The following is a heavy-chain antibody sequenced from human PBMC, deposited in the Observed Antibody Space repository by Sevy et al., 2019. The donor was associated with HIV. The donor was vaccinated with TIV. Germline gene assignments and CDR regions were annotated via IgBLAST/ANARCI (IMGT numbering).Heavy chain of an antibody. CDR3: ARSLRGYSGSYYFDY. Sequence: GGSLRLSCAASGFTFSDYYMSWIRQAPGKGLEWVSYISSSSSYTNYADSVKGRFTISRDNAKISLYLQMNSLRAEDTAVYYGARSLRGYSGSYYFDYWGQGTLVTVSS. CDR1: GFTFSDYY. J-gene: IGHJ4*02. V-gene: IGHV3-11*06. CDR2: ISSSSSYT. D-gene: IGHD1-26*01.